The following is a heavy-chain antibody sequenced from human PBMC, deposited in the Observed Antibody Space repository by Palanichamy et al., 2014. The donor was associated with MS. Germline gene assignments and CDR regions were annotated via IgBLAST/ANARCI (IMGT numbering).Heavy chain of an antibody. CDR3: ARFGHFWSGYVKDWYFDL. D-gene: IGHD3-3*02. V-gene: IGHV3-48*03. CDR2: ISIGVVP. J-gene: IGHJ2*01. CDR1: GFTFSSYE. Sequence: EVQLVESGEGLVQPGGSLRLSCAASGFTFSSYEMNWVRQGSRKGLEWVSYISIGVVPYTTQTLXRADSPISRDNAKNSLYLQMNSLRAEDTAVYYCARFGHFWSGYVKDWYFDLWGRGTLVTVSS.